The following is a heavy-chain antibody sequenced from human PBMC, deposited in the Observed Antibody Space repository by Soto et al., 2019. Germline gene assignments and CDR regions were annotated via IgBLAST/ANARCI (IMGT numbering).Heavy chain of an antibody. Sequence: EVQLLESGGGLVQPGGSLRLSCAASGFTFSSYAMSWVRQDPGKGLEWVSAISGSGGSTYYADSVKGRFTISRDNSKNTLYLQMNSLRAEDTAVYYCAKVDGSGYDSPWYFDLWGRGTLVTVSS. CDR3: AKVDGSGYDSPWYFDL. CDR2: ISGSGGST. J-gene: IGHJ2*01. V-gene: IGHV3-23*01. CDR1: GFTFSSYA. D-gene: IGHD5-12*01.